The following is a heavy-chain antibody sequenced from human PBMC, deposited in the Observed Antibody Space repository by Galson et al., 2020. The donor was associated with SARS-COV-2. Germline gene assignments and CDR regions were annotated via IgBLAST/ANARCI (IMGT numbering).Heavy chain of an antibody. CDR3: ARMDIIVLPSGQSDIFDI. D-gene: IGHD2-2*03. V-gene: IGHV4-59*01. J-gene: IGHJ3*02. Sequence: SETLSLTCTVSVGSISSDYWSWIRQPPGKGLEWIGYIYYSGSTNYNPSLKSRVTISVDTSKNQFSLKLSSVTAADTAVYYCARMDIIVLPSGQSDIFDIWGQGTMVTVSS. CDR1: VGSISSDY. CDR2: IYYSGST.